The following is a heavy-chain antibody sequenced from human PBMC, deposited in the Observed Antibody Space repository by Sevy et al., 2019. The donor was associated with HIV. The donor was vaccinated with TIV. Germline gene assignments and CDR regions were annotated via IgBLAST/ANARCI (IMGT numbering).Heavy chain of an antibody. V-gene: IGHV3-30*04. D-gene: IGHD1-1*01. CDR3: VRLPPTRAFDI. J-gene: IGHJ3*02. CDR1: GFTFSNYA. CDR2: ISYDVINK. Sequence: GGSLRLSCAASGFTFSNYAMHWVRQTPGKGLEWLAVISYDVINKYYADSVKGRFTISRDNSKNTLYLQMNGLTTEDTAVYYCVRLPPTRAFDIWGQGTLVTVSS.